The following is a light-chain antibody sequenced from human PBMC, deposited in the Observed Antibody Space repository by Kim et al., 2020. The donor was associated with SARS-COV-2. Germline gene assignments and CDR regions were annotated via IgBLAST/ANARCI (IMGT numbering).Light chain of an antibody. CDR2: AKD. Sequence: ALGQTVRITCQGDSLRIYYASWYQQKPGQAPVLVINAKDNRPSGIPDRFSGSTSGNTASLTITGAQAEDEADYYCKSRDSSGKHLVFGGGTKLSVL. J-gene: IGLJ3*02. CDR1: SLRIYY. V-gene: IGLV3-19*01. CDR3: KSRDSSGKHLV.